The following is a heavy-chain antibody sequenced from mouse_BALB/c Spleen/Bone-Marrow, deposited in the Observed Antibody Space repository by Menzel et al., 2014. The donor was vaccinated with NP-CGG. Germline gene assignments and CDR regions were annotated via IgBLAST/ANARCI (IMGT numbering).Heavy chain of an antibody. CDR1: GYSITSDYA. J-gene: IGHJ2*01. CDR3: ARGRDYFDY. Sequence: EVKLMESGPGLVKPSQSLSLTCTVTGYSITSDYAWNWIRQLPGDKLEWMGYIGYSGSTSYNPSLKSRISITRDTSKNQFFLQLNSVTTEDTATYYCARGRDYFDYWGQGTTLTVSS. V-gene: IGHV3-2*02. CDR2: IGYSGST.